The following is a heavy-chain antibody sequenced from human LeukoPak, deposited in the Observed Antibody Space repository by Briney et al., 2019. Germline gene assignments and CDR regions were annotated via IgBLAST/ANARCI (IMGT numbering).Heavy chain of an antibody. D-gene: IGHD6-19*01. J-gene: IGHJ4*02. CDR2: ISYDGSNE. CDR3: ARELTVAGPLPPDY. CDR1: GFTFSSYV. V-gene: IGHV3-30*04. Sequence: GGSLRLSCAASGFTFSSYVMHWVRQAPGKGLGWVAIISYDGSNEYYADSVKGRFTISRDNSKNTLYLQMNSLRAADTAVYYCARELTVAGPLPPDYWGQGTLVTVSS.